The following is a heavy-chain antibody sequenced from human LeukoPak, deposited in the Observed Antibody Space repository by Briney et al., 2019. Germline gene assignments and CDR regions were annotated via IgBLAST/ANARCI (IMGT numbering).Heavy chain of an antibody. CDR3: ARSRRDGYNPDPFDI. D-gene: IGHD5-24*01. J-gene: IGHJ3*02. Sequence: PSETLSLTCTVSGGSISSYYWSWIRQPPGKGLEWIGYIYYSGSTNYNPSLKSRVTTSVDTSKNQFSLKLSSVTAADTAVYYCARSRRDGYNPDPFDIWGQGTMVTVSS. CDR2: IYYSGST. CDR1: GGSISSYY. V-gene: IGHV4-59*01.